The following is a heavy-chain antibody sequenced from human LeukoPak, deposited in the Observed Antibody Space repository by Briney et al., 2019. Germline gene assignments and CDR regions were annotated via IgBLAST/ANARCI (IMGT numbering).Heavy chain of an antibody. D-gene: IGHD3-10*01. CDR2: IYTSGST. CDR3: ARGLIRLWFGEYYFDY. J-gene: IGHJ4*02. Sequence: SETLSLTCTVSGGSISSYYWSWIRQPAGKGLEWIGRIYTSGSTNYSPSLKSRVTMSVDTSKNQFSLRLSSVTVADTAVYYCARGLIRLWFGEYYFDYWGQGTLVTVSS. V-gene: IGHV4-4*07. CDR1: GGSISSYY.